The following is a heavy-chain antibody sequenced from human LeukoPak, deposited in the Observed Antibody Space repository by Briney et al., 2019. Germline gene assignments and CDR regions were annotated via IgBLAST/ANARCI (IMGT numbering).Heavy chain of an antibody. D-gene: IGHD3-10*01. J-gene: IGHJ4*02. V-gene: IGHV1-24*01. CDR3: ARVGRRYGSGSYYFFDY. CDR2: FDPEDGET. Sequence: WASVKVSCKVSGYTLTELSMHWVRQAPAKGLEWMGGFDPEDGETIYAQKFQGRVTMTEDTSTDTAYMELSRLRSDDTAVYYCARVGRRYGSGSYYFFDYWGQGTLVTVSS. CDR1: GYTLTELS.